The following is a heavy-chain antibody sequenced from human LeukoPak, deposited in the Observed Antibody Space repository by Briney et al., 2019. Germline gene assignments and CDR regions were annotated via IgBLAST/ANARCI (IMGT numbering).Heavy chain of an antibody. CDR2: IIPILGIA. V-gene: IGHV1-69*04. J-gene: IGHJ3*02. CDR1: GGTFSSYA. Sequence: ASVKLSCKASGGTFSSYAISWVRQAPGQGLEWMGRIIPILGIANNAQKFQGRVTITADKSTSTAYMELSSLRSEDTAVYYCARDTRYCSGGSCSGAFDIWGQGTMVTVSS. D-gene: IGHD2-15*01. CDR3: ARDTRYCSGGSCSGAFDI.